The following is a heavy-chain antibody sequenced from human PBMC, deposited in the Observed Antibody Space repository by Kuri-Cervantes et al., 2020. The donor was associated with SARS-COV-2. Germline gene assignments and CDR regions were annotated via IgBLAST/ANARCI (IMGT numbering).Heavy chain of an antibody. V-gene: IGHV3-30*18. CDR1: GFTFSSYG. CDR3: AKDHWDDY. CDR2: ISYDGSNK. D-gene: IGHD7-27*01. J-gene: IGHJ4*02. Sequence: GESLKISCAASGFTFSSYGVHWVRQAPGKGLEWVAVISYDGSNKYYADSVKGRSTISRDNSKNTLYLQMNSLRAEDTAVYYCAKDHWDDYWGQGTLVTVSS.